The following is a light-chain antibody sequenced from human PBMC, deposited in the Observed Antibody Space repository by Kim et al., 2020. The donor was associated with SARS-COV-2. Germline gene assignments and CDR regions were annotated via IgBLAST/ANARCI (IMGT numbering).Light chain of an antibody. V-gene: IGLV1-51*01. J-gene: IGLJ2*01. Sequence: KVTISRPGSTANIGNNYVSCYQQRPRTAPKLLIYDNNKRPSGIPDRFSGSKSGTSATLGITGLQTGDEADYYCGTWDSSLSAVVFGGGTQLTVL. CDR3: GTWDSSLSAVV. CDR2: DNN. CDR1: TANIGNNY.